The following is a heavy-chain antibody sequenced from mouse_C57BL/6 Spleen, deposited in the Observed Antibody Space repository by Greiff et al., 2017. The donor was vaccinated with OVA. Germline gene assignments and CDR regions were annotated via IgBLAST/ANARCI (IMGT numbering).Heavy chain of an antibody. J-gene: IGHJ4*01. CDR1: GFNINDYY. CDR3: TTGDGSLYAMDY. V-gene: IGHV14-1*01. D-gene: IGHD2-3*01. Sequence: EVQLQQSGAELVRPGASVKLSCTASGFNINDYYMHWVKQRPEQGLEWIGRIDPEDGDTEYAAKFQGKATMTVDTSSNTAYLQRSRLTSEDTDVYYCTTGDGSLYAMDYWGQGTSVTVSS. CDR2: IDPEDGDT.